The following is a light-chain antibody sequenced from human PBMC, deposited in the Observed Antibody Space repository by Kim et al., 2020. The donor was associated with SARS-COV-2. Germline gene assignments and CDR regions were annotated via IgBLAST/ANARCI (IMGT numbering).Light chain of an antibody. CDR2: GAS. CDR3: QEYGRTPRT. CDR1: QSCSSNY. Sequence: YPCESATLSFRASQSCSSNYLVWYQQKPCHAPMLLIYGASIRATGIPDRFSGSGSGTDFTLTISRLEPEDFAVYYCQEYGRTPRTFGQGTKVDIK. J-gene: IGKJ1*01. V-gene: IGKV3-20*01.